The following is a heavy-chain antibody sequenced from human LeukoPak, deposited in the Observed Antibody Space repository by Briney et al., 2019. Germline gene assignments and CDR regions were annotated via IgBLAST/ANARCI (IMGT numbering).Heavy chain of an antibody. D-gene: IGHD5-12*01. CDR1: GGSISSGGYY. J-gene: IGHJ4*02. V-gene: IGHV4-30-2*01. CDR2: IYHSGST. Sequence: SQTLSLTCTVSGGSISSGGYYWSWIRQPPGKGLEWIGYIYHSGSTYYNPSLKSRVTISVDRSKNQFSLKLSSVTAADTAVYYCARELFVSVATMLGYWGQGTLVTVSS. CDR3: ARELFVSVATMLGY.